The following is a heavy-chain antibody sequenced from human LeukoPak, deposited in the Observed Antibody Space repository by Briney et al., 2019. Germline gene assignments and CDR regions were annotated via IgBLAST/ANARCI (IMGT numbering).Heavy chain of an antibody. V-gene: IGHV3-11*03. CDR2: ISPSSGYK. J-gene: IGHJ4*02. D-gene: IGHD3-22*01. CDR3: GRLWGGSSGYYC. Sequence: PGGSLRLPYAASGFTLSDYYLSWVRQAPTKGREWVSCISPSSGYKNLADSLKGRFTISRDNAKNSLYLQRSSWRAEDTALYYGGRLWGGSSGYYCWGEGSLVTVS. CDR1: GFTLSDYY.